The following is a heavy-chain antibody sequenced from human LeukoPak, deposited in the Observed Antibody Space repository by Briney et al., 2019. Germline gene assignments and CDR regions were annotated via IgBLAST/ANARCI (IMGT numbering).Heavy chain of an antibody. CDR3: ARGGYCSSTSCSRKSPFDY. Sequence: ASVKVSPKASGYTFTSYDINWVRPATGPGLEWMAWMNPTSGNTGYAQKFPGRVTMTRNTSISTAYMELSSLRSEDTAVYYCARGGYCSSTSCSRKSPFDYWGQGTLVTVSS. CDR2: MNPTSGNT. D-gene: IGHD2-2*01. J-gene: IGHJ4*02. CDR1: GYTFTSYD. V-gene: IGHV1-8*01.